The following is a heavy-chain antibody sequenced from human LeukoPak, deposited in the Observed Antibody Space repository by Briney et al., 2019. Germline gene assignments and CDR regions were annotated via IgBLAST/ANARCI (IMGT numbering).Heavy chain of an antibody. Sequence: GGSLKLSCAASGFTFSDSAIHXXRQASGKGLEXXGRIRDKGYGHATAYAASVKGRFTLSRDDSKNTAYLQMNSLKTEDTALYYCTTPNEGNWFDPWGQGTLVTVSS. V-gene: IGHV3-73*01. CDR1: GFTFSDSA. CDR3: TTPNEGNWFDP. J-gene: IGHJ5*02. CDR2: IRDKGYGHAT. D-gene: IGHD2-8*01.